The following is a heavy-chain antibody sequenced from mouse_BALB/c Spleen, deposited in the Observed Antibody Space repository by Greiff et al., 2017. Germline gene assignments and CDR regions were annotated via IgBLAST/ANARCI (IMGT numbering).Heavy chain of an antibody. CDR2: IDTSDSYT. J-gene: IGHJ2*01. CDR1: GYTFTDYC. V-gene: IGHV1-69*01. Sequence: QVHVKQPGAELVMPGASVKMSCKASGYTFTDYCMHWVKQRPGQGLEWIGAIDTSDSYTSYNQKFKGKATMTADESSRTAYMQLSSLTSEDSAVYYCAGRDEYDVNFDYWGQGTTLTVSS. D-gene: IGHD2-4*01. CDR3: AGRDEYDVNFDY.